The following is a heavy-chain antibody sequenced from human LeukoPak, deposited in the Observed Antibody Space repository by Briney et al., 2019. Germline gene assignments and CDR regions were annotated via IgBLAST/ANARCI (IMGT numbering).Heavy chain of an antibody. CDR1: GYTFTSYY. Sequence: ASVKVSCKASGYTFTSYYMHWVRQAPGQGLEWMGIINPSGGSTSYAQKFQGRVTMTRDTSTSTVYMELSSLRSEDTAVYYCARSKVRTRNYYYYMDVWGKGTTVTISS. V-gene: IGHV1-46*01. CDR2: INPSGGST. CDR3: ARSKVRTRNYYYYMDV. D-gene: IGHD3-10*01. J-gene: IGHJ6*03.